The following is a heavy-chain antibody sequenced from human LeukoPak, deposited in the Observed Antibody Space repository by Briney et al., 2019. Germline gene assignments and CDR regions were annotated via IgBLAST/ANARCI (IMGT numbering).Heavy chain of an antibody. CDR2: IYYRGTT. CDR1: GASVSSGSHY. D-gene: IGHD6-19*01. CDR3: ARSFYSSGWYTPLRWFDT. Sequence: SQTLSLTCTVSGASVSSGSHYWNWIRQSPGRGLEWIGHIYYRGTTNYTPSLKSRVTISVDTSMNQFSLRLSSVTAADTAVYFCARSFYSSGWYTPLRWFDTWGQGTLVTVSS. V-gene: IGHV4-61*01. J-gene: IGHJ5*02.